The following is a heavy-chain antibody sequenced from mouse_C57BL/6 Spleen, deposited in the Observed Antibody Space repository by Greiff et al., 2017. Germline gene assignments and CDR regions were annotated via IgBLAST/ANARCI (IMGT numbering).Heavy chain of an antibody. D-gene: IGHD2-1*01. CDR3: TRGDYGNVALDY. CDR2: IDPETGGT. J-gene: IGHJ4*01. Sequence: QVQPQQSGAELVRPGASVTLSCKASGYTFTDHEMHWVKQTPVHGLEWIGAIDPETGGTAYNQKFKGKAILTADKSSSTAYMELRSLTSEDSAVYYCTRGDYGNVALDYWGQGTSVTVSS. V-gene: IGHV1-15*01. CDR1: GYTFTDHE.